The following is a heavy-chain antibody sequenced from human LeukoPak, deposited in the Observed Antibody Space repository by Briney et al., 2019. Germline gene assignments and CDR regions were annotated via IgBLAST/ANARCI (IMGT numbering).Heavy chain of an antibody. V-gene: IGHV3-11*01. CDR2: FDGSSSNM. D-gene: IGHD3-22*01. Sequence: GGSPGPSFAAPGFFFSDYNMSWRGQAPGKGLGGVFYFDGSSSNMYYADSVKGRFTISRDNAKNSLYLQMNSLRGEDTAVYYCVRAYTRGYSDDFDYWGQGTLVTVSS. J-gene: IGHJ4*02. CDR3: VRAYTRGYSDDFDY. CDR1: GFFFSDYN.